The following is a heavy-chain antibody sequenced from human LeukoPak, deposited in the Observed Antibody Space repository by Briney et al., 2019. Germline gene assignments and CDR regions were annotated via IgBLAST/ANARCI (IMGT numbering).Heavy chain of an antibody. CDR2: IYYSGST. Sequence: SETLSLTCTVSGGSISSSSYYWGWIRQPPGKGLEWIGSIYYSGSTNYNPSLKSRVTISVDTSKNQFSLKLSSVTAADTAVYYCARARRYSSSWYDYWGQGTLVSVSS. V-gene: IGHV4-39*07. CDR1: GGSISSSSYY. CDR3: ARARRYSSSWYDY. J-gene: IGHJ4*02. D-gene: IGHD6-13*01.